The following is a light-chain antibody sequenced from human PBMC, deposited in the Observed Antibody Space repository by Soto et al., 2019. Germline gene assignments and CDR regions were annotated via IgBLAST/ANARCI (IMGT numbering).Light chain of an antibody. CDR2: DAS. V-gene: IGKV1-33*01. CDR1: QDISNF. CDR3: QQYDSLPLS. Sequence: DIQMTQSPSSLSASVGDRVTITCQASQDISNFLNWYQHKPGKSPKLLINDASNLETGVPSRFSGSGSSTDFIFTINSLQPEDVATYYCQQYDSLPLSFGPGTKVELK. J-gene: IGKJ3*01.